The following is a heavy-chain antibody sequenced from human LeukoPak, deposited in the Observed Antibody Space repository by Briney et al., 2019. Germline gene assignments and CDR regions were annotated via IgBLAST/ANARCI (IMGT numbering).Heavy chain of an antibody. CDR2: IYHSGST. CDR1: GGSISSGGYY. J-gene: IGHJ3*02. CDR3: ARRNSSAIAAAGIAFDI. D-gene: IGHD6-13*01. Sequence: NSSETLSLTCTVSGGSISSGGYYWSWIRQPPGKGLEWIGYIYHSGSTYYNPSLKSRVTISVDRSKNQFSLKLSSVTAADTAVYYCARRNSSAIAAAGIAFDIWGQGTMVTVSS. V-gene: IGHV4-30-2*01.